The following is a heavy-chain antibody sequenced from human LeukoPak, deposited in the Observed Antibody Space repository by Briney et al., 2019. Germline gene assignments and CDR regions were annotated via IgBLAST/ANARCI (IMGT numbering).Heavy chain of an antibody. J-gene: IGHJ4*02. CDR3: ARGSDIAAAVKIYGSEF. V-gene: IGHV3-74*01. D-gene: IGHD6-13*01. CDR1: GFTFSDYY. CDR2: INGDGSST. Sequence: PGGSLRLSCAASGFTFSDYYMSWIRQAPGKGLLWVSRINGDGSSTTYADPVKGRFTISRDNAKNTLYLQMNSLRVEDTAVYYCARGSDIAAAVKIYGSEFWGQGTLVTVSS.